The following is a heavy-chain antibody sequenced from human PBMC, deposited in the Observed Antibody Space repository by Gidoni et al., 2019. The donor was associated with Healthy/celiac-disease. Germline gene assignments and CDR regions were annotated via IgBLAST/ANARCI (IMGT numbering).Heavy chain of an antibody. CDR3: AKEGGDTAMAVDY. J-gene: IGHJ4*02. V-gene: IGHV3-23*01. CDR1: GFTFSSYA. CDR2: MIVSGGIT. Sequence: EVQLLESGGSLVQHGGSLTLYCAASGFTFSSYAQSWVRPATGKGLEWVSAMIVSGGITNYADSVKGRFTISRDNSKNTLYLQMNSLRAEDTAVYYCAKEGGDTAMAVDYWGQGTLVTVSS. D-gene: IGHD5-18*01.